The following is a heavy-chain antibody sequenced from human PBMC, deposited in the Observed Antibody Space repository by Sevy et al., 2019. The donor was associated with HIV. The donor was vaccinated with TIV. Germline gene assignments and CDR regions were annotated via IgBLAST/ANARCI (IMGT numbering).Heavy chain of an antibody. D-gene: IGHD3-10*01. Sequence: GGSLRLSCAASGFTFSDYYMSWIRQAPGKGLEWVSYISSSGSTIYYADSVKGRFTISRDNAKNSLYLQMNSLRAEDTAVYYCARYGSGSYSYYYGMDVWGQGTTVTVSS. V-gene: IGHV3-11*01. CDR2: ISSSGSTI. CDR1: GFTFSDYY. CDR3: ARYGSGSYSYYYGMDV. J-gene: IGHJ6*02.